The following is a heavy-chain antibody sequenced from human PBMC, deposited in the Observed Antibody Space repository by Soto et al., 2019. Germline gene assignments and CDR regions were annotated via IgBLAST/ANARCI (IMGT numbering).Heavy chain of an antibody. D-gene: IGHD3-10*01. CDR3: AKGSGWYHLLGY. V-gene: IGHV3-23*01. CDR2: ISGCGGST. J-gene: IGHJ4*02. Sequence: EVQLLESGGGLVQPGGSLRLSCAASGFTFSSYAMSWVRQAPGKGLEWVSAISGCGGSTYYADSVKGRFTISRDNSKNTLYLQMNSLRAEDTAVYYCAKGSGWYHLLGYWGQGTLVTVSS. CDR1: GFTFSSYA.